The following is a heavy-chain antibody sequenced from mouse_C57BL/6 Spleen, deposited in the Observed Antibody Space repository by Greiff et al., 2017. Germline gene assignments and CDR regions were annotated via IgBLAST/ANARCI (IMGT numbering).Heavy chain of an antibody. D-gene: IGHD1-1*01. J-gene: IGHJ1*03. CDR3: TRYAYYYGSSYIYWYFDV. CDR2: IDPETGGT. V-gene: IGHV1-15*01. CDR1: GYTFTDYE. Sequence: QVQLKESGAELVRPGASVTLSCKASGYTFTDYEMHWVKQTPVHGLEWIGAIDPETGGTAYNQKFKGKAILTADKSSSTAYMELRSLTSEDSAVYYCTRYAYYYGSSYIYWYFDVWGTGTTVTVSS.